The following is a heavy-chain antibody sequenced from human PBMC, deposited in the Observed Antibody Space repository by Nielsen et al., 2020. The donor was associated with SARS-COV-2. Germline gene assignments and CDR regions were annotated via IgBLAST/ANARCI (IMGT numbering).Heavy chain of an antibody. CDR1: GFTFSSYW. CDR2: VDSDETIT. Sequence: LSLTCAASGFTFSSYWMHWVRQVPGEGLVWVSRVDSDETITTYADSVKGRFTISRDNAKNTLYLQMNSLRAEDTAVYYCARRSIGSAPYYFDYWGQGTLVTVSS. D-gene: IGHD2-15*01. V-gene: IGHV3-74*01. CDR3: ARRSIGSAPYYFDY. J-gene: IGHJ4*02.